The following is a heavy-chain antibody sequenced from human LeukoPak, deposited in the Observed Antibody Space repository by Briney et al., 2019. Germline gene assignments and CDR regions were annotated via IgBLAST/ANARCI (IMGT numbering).Heavy chain of an antibody. J-gene: IGHJ4*02. D-gene: IGHD4-17*01. CDR3: ARDVKGDDYGDFDY. CDR1: GFTFSSYS. V-gene: IGHV3-21*01. CDR2: ISSSSSYI. Sequence: PGGSLRLSCAASGFTFSSYSMNWVRQAPGKGLEWVSSISSSSSYIYYADSVKGRFTISRDNAKNSLYLQMNSLRAEDTAVYYCARDVKGDDYGDFDYWGQGTLVTVSS.